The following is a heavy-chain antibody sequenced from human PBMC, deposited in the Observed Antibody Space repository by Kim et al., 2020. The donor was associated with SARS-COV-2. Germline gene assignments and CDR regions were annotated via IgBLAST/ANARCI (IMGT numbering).Heavy chain of an antibody. J-gene: IGHJ4*02. D-gene: IGHD5-12*01. V-gene: IGHV5-51*01. CDR3: ASHSGYGPFDY. Sequence: TRYSPSLQGQVTISADKSISTAYLQWSSLKASETAMYYCASHSGYGPFDYWGQGTLVTVSS. CDR2: T.